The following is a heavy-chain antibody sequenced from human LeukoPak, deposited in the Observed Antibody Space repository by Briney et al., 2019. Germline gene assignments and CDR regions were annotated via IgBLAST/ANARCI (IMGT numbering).Heavy chain of an antibody. CDR3: ARLYDSSGYYYGEYFQH. Sequence: GESLKISCKGSGYSFTSYWIGWVRQMPGKGLEWMGIIYPGNSDTRYSPSFQGQVTISADKSISTAYLQWSSLKASDTAMYYCARLYDSSGYYYGEYFQHWGQGTLVTVSS. CDR1: GYSFTSYW. CDR2: IYPGNSDT. D-gene: IGHD3-22*01. J-gene: IGHJ1*01. V-gene: IGHV5-51*01.